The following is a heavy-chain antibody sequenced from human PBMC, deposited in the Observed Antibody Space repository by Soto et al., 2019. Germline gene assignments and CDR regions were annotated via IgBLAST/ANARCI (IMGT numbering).Heavy chain of an antibody. CDR2: IWYDGSNK. V-gene: IGHV3-33*01. Sequence: GGSLRLSCAASGFTFSSYGMHWVRQAPGKGLEWVAVIWYDGSNKYYADSVKGRFTISRDNSKNTLYLQMNSLRAEDTAVYYCARRRSSGVTRYYYYGMDVWGQGTTVTVSS. D-gene: IGHD6-19*01. CDR3: ARRRSSGVTRYYYYGMDV. J-gene: IGHJ6*02. CDR1: GFTFSSYG.